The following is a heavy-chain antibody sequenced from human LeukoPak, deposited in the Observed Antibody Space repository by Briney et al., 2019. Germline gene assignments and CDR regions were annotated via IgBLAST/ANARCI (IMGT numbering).Heavy chain of an antibody. CDR1: GGSFSGYY. CDR3: ARHLPTNYYDSSGPFDY. Sequence: PSETLSLTCAVYGGSFSGYYWSWIRQPPGRGLEWIGEINHSGSTNYNPSLKSRVTISVDTSKNQFSLKLSSVTAADTAVYYCARHLPTNYYDSSGPFDYWGQGTLVTVSS. J-gene: IGHJ4*02. D-gene: IGHD3-22*01. CDR2: INHSGST. V-gene: IGHV4-34*01.